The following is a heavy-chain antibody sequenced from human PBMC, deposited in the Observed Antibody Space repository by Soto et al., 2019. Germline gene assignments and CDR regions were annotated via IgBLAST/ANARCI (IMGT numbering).Heavy chain of an antibody. CDR1: GYTFTSYG. D-gene: IGHD5-12*01. CDR2: ISAYNGNT. Sequence: ASVKVSCKASGYTFTSYGISWVRQAPGQGLEWMGWISAYNGNTNYAQKLQGRVTMTTDTSTSTAYMELRSLRSDDTAVYYCARVMEMATIKENLPPPLNYYYYYGMDVWGQGTTVTVSS. CDR3: ARVMEMATIKENLPPPLNYYYYYGMDV. J-gene: IGHJ6*02. V-gene: IGHV1-18*01.